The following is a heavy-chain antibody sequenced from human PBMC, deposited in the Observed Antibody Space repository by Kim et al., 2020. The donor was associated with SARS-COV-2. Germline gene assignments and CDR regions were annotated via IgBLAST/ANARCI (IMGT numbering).Heavy chain of an antibody. CDR1: GFTFSSYA. CDR2: ISDSGGST. D-gene: IGHD2-15*01. Sequence: GGSLRLSCAASGFTFSSYAMSWVRQAPGKGLEWVSAISDSGGSTFYAASVKGRFTISRDNSKNTLYLQMNSLRAEDTAVYYCAKLLGGGCYSPLDYWGQGTLVTVSS. CDR3: AKLLGGGCYSPLDY. J-gene: IGHJ4*02. V-gene: IGHV3-23*01.